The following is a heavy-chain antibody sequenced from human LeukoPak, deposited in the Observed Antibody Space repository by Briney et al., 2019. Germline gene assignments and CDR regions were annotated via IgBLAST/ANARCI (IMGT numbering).Heavy chain of an antibody. CDR1: GYTFTGYY. J-gene: IGHJ6*03. D-gene: IGHD2-15*01. Sequence: ASVKVSCKASGYTFTGYYMHWVRQAPGQGLEWMGWINPNSGGTNYAQKFQGRVTMTRDTSISTAYMELSRLRSDDTAVYYCARDRIGGYYYYYMDVWGKGTTVTVSS. V-gene: IGHV1-2*02. CDR3: ARDRIGGYYYYYMDV. CDR2: INPNSGGT.